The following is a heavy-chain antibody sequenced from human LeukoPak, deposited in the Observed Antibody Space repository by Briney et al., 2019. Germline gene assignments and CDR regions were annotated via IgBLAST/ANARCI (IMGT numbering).Heavy chain of an antibody. Sequence: GGSLRLSCAASGFSFSNYAMQWVRQAPGKGLEWVSVISASGGTTFYADSVKGRFTISRDKSKNTLYLRMNSLRVEDTAIYYCARRSGLSGLIDYWGQGTLVTVSS. CDR2: ISASGGTT. CDR3: ARRSGLSGLIDY. V-gene: IGHV3-23*01. J-gene: IGHJ4*02. CDR1: GFSFSNYA. D-gene: IGHD1-26*01.